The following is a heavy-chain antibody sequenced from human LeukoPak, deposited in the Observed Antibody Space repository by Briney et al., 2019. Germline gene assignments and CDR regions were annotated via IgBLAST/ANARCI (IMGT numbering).Heavy chain of an antibody. D-gene: IGHD3-10*01. CDR1: GGSISSDGYY. Sequence: SETLSPTCTVSGGSISSDGYYWSWIRQPPGKGLEWIGYIYHSGSTYYNPSLKSRVTISVDRSKNQFSLKLSSVTAADTAVYYCARDFGGFGELSAFDIWGQGTMVTVSS. V-gene: IGHV4-30-2*01. CDR3: ARDFGGFGELSAFDI. J-gene: IGHJ3*02. CDR2: IYHSGST.